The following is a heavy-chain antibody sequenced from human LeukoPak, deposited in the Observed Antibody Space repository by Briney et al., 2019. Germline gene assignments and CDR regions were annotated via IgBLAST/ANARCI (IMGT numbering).Heavy chain of an antibody. Sequence: SVKISCKASGGTFSSYAVNWVRQAPGRGLEWMGGIIPIFGTTNYTQKFQDRVTITTGESTSIVYMELSSLRSDDTAVYYCARGEVTYLLWYYMDVWGKGTTVTVSS. J-gene: IGHJ6*03. CDR1: GGTFSSYA. CDR3: ARGEVTYLLWYYMDV. D-gene: IGHD2/OR15-2a*01. V-gene: IGHV1-69*05. CDR2: IIPIFGTT.